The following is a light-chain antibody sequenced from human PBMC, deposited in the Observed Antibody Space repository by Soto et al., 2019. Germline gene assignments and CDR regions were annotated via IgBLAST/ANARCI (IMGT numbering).Light chain of an antibody. Sequence: EIVLTQSPGTLSLCPGERATLSCRASQSVSSSYLAWYQQKPGQAPRLLIYGASSSATGIPDRFSGSGSGTDFTLTISRLEPEDFAVYYCHQFGSSPLFTFGPGTKVDVK. J-gene: IGKJ3*01. CDR1: QSVSSSY. V-gene: IGKV3-20*01. CDR2: GAS. CDR3: HQFGSSPLFT.